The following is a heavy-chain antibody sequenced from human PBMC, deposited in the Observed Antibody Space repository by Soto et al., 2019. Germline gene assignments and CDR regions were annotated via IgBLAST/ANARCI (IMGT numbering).Heavy chain of an antibody. CDR3: ARGRRFEVWSGYKYYVMAV. Sequence: PSETLSLTCAVYGGSFSGYYWSWIRQPPGKGLEWIGEINHSGSTNYNPSLKSRVTISVDTSKNQFSLKLSSVTAADTAVYYCARGRRFEVWSGYKYYVMAVWGKGTTVTVYS. D-gene: IGHD3-3*01. J-gene: IGHJ6*04. V-gene: IGHV4-34*01. CDR1: GGSFSGYY. CDR2: INHSGST.